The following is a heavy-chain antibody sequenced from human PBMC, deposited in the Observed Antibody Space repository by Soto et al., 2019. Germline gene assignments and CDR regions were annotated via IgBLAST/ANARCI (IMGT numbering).Heavy chain of an antibody. J-gene: IGHJ6*02. Sequence: QVQLVQSGAEVKKPGSSVKVSCKASGCTFSSYAISWVRQAPGQGLEWMGGIIPIFGTANYAQKFQGRVTITADASTSTAYMELSSLRSEDTAVYYCARETCWNSDYYYYYGMDVWGQGTTVTVSS. CDR3: ARETCWNSDYYYYYGMDV. D-gene: IGHD1-7*01. CDR2: IIPIFGTA. V-gene: IGHV1-69*01. CDR1: GCTFSSYA.